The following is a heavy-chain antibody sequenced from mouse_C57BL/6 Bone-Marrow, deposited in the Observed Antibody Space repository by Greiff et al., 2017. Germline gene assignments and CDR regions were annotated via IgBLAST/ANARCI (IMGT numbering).Heavy chain of an antibody. V-gene: IGHV1-54*01. CDR3: AICWNYDGYERYVDV. CDR1: GYAFTNYL. D-gene: IGHD2-3*01. CDR2: FNPGSGGT. J-gene: IGHJ1*03. Sequence: QVQLQQSGAELVRPGTSVKVSCKASGYAFTNYLIEWVKQRPGQGLEWIGVFNPGSGGTNYNEKFKGKATLTADKSSSTAYMQLSSLTSEDSAVYFCAICWNYDGYERYVDVWGTGTTVTVSS.